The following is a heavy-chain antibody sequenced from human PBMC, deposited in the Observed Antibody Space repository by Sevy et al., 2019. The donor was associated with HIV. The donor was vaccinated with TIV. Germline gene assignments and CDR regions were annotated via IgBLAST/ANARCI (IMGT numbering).Heavy chain of an antibody. CDR1: GFTFSSYA. D-gene: IGHD1-26*01. CDR3: AKGSVGAQVNDAFDI. CDR2: ISGSGGST. J-gene: IGHJ3*02. Sequence: GGSLRLSCAASGFTFSSYAMSWVRQAPGKGLEWVSAISGSGGSTYYADSVKGRFTISRDNSKNTLYLQMNSLRAEDTVVYYCAKGSVGAQVNDAFDIWGQGIMVTVSS. V-gene: IGHV3-23*01.